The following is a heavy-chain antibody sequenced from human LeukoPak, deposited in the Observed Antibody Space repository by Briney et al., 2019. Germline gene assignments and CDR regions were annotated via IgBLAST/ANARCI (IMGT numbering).Heavy chain of an antibody. CDR1: GFTFSSYW. D-gene: IGHD3-22*01. CDR2: ISSDGSST. CDR3: AREHDSSGYYLDYFDY. Sequence: GGSLRLSCAASGFTFSSYWMHWVRQVPGKGLVWVSRISSDGSSTSYADSMKGRFTISRDNVKNTLYLQMDSLRAEDTAVYYCAREHDSSGYYLDYFDYWGQGTLVTVSS. J-gene: IGHJ4*02. V-gene: IGHV3-74*01.